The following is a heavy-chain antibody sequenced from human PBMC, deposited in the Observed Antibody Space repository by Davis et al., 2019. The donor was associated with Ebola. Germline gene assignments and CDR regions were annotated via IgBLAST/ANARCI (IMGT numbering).Heavy chain of an antibody. J-gene: IGHJ4*02. D-gene: IGHD4-17*01. CDR3: ARGCGTTGWGFDY. Sequence: SVKVSCKASGGTFSSYAISWVXXXXGKGLEWMGGIIPIFGTANYAQKFQGRVTITADESTSTAYMELSSLRSEDTAVYYCARGCGTTGWGFDYWGQGTLVTVSS. CDR2: IIPIFGTA. V-gene: IGHV1-69*13. CDR1: GGTFSSYA.